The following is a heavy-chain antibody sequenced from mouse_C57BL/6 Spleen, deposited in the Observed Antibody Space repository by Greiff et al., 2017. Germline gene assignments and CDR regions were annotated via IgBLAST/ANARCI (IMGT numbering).Heavy chain of an antibody. J-gene: IGHJ2*01. Sequence: QVQLQQPGAELVKPGASVKMSCKASGYTFTSYWITWVKQRPGQGLEWIGDIYPGSGSTNYNEKFKSKATLTVDTSSSTAYMQLRSLTSEDSAVYYCARFKFYDGYYYFDYWGQGTTLTVSS. V-gene: IGHV1-55*01. CDR2: IYPGSGST. D-gene: IGHD2-3*01. CDR1: GYTFTSYW. CDR3: ARFKFYDGYYYFDY.